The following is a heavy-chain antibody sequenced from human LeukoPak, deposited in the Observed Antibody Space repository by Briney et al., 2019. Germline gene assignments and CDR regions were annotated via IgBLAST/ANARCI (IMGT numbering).Heavy chain of an antibody. V-gene: IGHV3-9*03. J-gene: IGHJ3*02. Sequence: GGSLRLSCAASGFTFDDYAMHWVRQAPGKGLEWVSGISWNSGSIGYADSVKGRFTISRDNAKNSLYLQMNSLRAEDMALYYCTKGMEAMAGPDAFDIWGQGTMVTVSS. CDR1: GFTFDDYA. D-gene: IGHD6-19*01. CDR3: TKGMEAMAGPDAFDI. CDR2: ISWNSGSI.